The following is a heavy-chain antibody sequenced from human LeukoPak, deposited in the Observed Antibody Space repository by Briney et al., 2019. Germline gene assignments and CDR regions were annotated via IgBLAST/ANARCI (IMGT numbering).Heavy chain of an antibody. D-gene: IGHD6-19*01. CDR2: ISSYNGYT. V-gene: IGHV1-18*01. CDR3: ARDREYSGGWFDY. J-gene: IGHJ4*02. Sequence: MXXISSYNGYTNYAQTPQGRVTMTTDTSTSTAYLELRSLRSDDTAVYYCARDREYSGGWFDYWGQGTLVTVSS.